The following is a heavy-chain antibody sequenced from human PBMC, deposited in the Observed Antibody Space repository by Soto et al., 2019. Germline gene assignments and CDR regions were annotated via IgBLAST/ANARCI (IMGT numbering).Heavy chain of an antibody. CDR3: ARVDLGIAVATTRVEFDY. D-gene: IGHD6-19*01. Sequence: ASVRVSCKASGYSFTSYGISWVRQAHGQGLEWMGWISAYNGNTNYAQKLQGRVTMTTDTSTSTAYMELRSLRSDDTAVYYCARVDLGIAVATTRVEFDYWGQGTLVTVSS. J-gene: IGHJ4*02. V-gene: IGHV1-18*01. CDR2: ISAYNGNT. CDR1: GYSFTSYG.